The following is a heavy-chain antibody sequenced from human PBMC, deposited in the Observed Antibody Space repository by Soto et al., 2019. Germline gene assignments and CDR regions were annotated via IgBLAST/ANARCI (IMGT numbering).Heavy chain of an antibody. CDR3: ARDVLTAVAGSVNWFDP. Sequence: QVQLVESRGGVVQSGRSLTLSCAASGFSLRTYGMHWLRRAPGKGLEWVAFIWYDGTKKFYANSVKGRSTISKDNSNNILYLQMSGLRAEDTAVYYCARDVLTAVAGSVNWFDPWGQGTLVTVSS. CDR2: IWYDGTKK. J-gene: IGHJ5*02. CDR1: GFSLRTYG. V-gene: IGHV3-33*01. D-gene: IGHD6-19*01.